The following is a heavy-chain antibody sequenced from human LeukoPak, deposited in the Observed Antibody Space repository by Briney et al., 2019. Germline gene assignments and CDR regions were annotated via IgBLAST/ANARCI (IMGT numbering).Heavy chain of an antibody. J-gene: IGHJ3*02. CDR1: GFTFSSYG. CDR3: ARDPMWVSDSSSWYEDAFDI. D-gene: IGHD6-13*01. CDR2: IWYDGSNK. V-gene: IGHV3-33*01. Sequence: PGGSLRLSCAASGFTFSSYGMHWVRQAPGKGLEWVAVIWYDGSNKYYADSVKGRFTISRDNSKNMLYLQMNSLRAEDTAVYYCARDPMWVSDSSSWYEDAFDIWGQGTMVTVSS.